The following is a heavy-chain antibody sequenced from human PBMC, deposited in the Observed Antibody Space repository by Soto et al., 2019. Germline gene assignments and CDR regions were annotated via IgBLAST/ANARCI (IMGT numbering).Heavy chain of an antibody. V-gene: IGHV4-30-2*01. CDR3: ARGRLVPAVNFDY. J-gene: IGHJ4*02. CDR1: GDSISSGGFS. Sequence: SETLSLTCAVSGDSISSGGFSWSWIRQPPGKGLEWIGYIYHSGTSFYNPSLKSRVTISVDGSKNQFSLKVSSVTAADTAVYYCARGRLVPAVNFDYWGLGTLVTVSS. D-gene: IGHD2-2*01. CDR2: IYHSGTS.